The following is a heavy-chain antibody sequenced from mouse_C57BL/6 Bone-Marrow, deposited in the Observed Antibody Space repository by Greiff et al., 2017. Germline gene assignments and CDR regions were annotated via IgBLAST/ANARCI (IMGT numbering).Heavy chain of an antibody. CDR1: GYTFTSYW. CDR3: ARWDYYGDAMDY. D-gene: IGHD1-1*01. J-gene: IGHJ4*01. Sequence: VQLQQSGAELVKPGASVKMSCKASGYTFTSYWITWVKQRPGQGLEWIGDIYPGSGSTNYNEKFKSKATLTVDTSSSTAYMQLSSLTSEDSAVYYCARWDYYGDAMDYWGQGTSVTVSS. CDR2: IYPGSGST. V-gene: IGHV1-55*01.